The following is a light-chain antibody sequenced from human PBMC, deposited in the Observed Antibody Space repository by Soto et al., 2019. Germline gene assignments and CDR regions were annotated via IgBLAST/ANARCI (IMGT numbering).Light chain of an antibody. CDR3: QQRSNSWT. Sequence: EIVLTQSPGTLSLSPGESATLSCRASQSVSSYLAWYQQKPGQAPRLLIYDASNRATGIQARFSGSGSGTESTLTIRSLEPEDFAVYYCQQRSNSWTFGQGTKVDIK. CDR1: QSVSSY. CDR2: DAS. J-gene: IGKJ1*01. V-gene: IGKV3-11*01.